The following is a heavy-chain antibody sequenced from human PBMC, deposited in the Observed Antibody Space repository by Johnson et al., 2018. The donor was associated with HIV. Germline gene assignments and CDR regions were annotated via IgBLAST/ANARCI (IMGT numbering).Heavy chain of an antibody. CDR1: GFTFSSYW. CDR2: IKQDGSEK. J-gene: IGHJ3*02. Sequence: VQLVESGGGLVQPGGSLRVSCAASGFTFSSYWMNWVRQAPGKGLEWVAKIKQDGSEKYYVDSVKGRFTISRDNANNSLYLQMNSLRAEDTAVYYCAKGLGRAAAGTRNAFDIWGQGTMVTVSS. V-gene: IGHV3-7*01. D-gene: IGHD6-13*01. CDR3: AKGLGRAAAGTRNAFDI.